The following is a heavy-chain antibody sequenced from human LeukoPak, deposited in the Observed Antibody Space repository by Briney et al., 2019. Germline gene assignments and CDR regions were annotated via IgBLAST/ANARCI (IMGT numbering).Heavy chain of an antibody. CDR3: AVPPCSGGGCYFDY. CDR2: INPNSGDT. CDR1: GYTFTGYY. J-gene: IGHJ4*02. Sequence: EASVKVPCKASGYTFTGYYMHWVRQAPGQGLEWMGWINPNSGDTTYAQTFQGRVSMTRDTSISTAYMGLSSLRYDDTAVYYCAVPPCSGGGCYFDYWGQGTLVTVSS. V-gene: IGHV1-2*02. D-gene: IGHD2-15*01.